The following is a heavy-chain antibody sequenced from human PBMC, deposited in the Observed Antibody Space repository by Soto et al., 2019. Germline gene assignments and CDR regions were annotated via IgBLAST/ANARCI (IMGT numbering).Heavy chain of an antibody. J-gene: IGHJ4*02. CDR1: GFTFRSYG. CDR3: ARTAVAGTFFDY. V-gene: IGHV3-33*01. D-gene: IGHD6-19*01. CDR2: IWYDGSNK. Sequence: QVQLVESGGGVVQPGRSLRFSCAVSGFTFRSYGMHSVRQAPGKRLEWVAVIWYDGSNKFYADSVKGRFTISRDNSKNTLYLQMNSLRAEDTAVYYCARTAVAGTFFDYWGQGTLVTVSS.